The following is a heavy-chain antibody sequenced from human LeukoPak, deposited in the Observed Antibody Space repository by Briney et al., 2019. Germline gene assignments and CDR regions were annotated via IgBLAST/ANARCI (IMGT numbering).Heavy chain of an antibody. V-gene: IGHV3-23*01. CDR2: ISGSGGST. D-gene: IGHD6-13*01. J-gene: IGHJ4*02. CDR1: GFTSSSYA. Sequence: GGSLRLSCAASGFTSSSYAMSWVRQAPGKGLEWVSAISGSGGSTYYADSVKGRFTISRDNSKNTLYLQMNSLRAEDTAVYYCARFPGLAAAGTNFDYWGQGTLVTVSS. CDR3: ARFPGLAAAGTNFDY.